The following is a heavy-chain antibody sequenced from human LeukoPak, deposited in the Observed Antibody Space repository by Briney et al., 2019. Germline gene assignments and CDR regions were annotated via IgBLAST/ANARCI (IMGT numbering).Heavy chain of an antibody. CDR3: ARGIAAHLGYYYYGMDV. CDR1: GFTFSSYG. CDR2: IWYDGSNK. D-gene: IGHD6-6*01. Sequence: GGSLRLSCAASGFTFSSYGMRWVRQAPGKGLEWVAVIWYDGSNKYYADSVKGRFTISRDNSKNTLYLQMNSLRAEDTAVYYCARGIAAHLGYYYYGMDVWGQGTTVTVSS. V-gene: IGHV3-33*01. J-gene: IGHJ6*02.